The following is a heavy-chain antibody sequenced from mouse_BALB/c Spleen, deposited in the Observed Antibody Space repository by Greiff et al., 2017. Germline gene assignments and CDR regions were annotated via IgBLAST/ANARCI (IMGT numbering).Heavy chain of an antibody. CDR1: GFTFSSYG. CDR2: ISSGGSYT. J-gene: IGHJ2*01. CDR3: ARENYYGNHGHYFDY. D-gene: IGHD2-1*01. V-gene: IGHV5-6*01. Sequence: EVHLVESGGDLVKPGGSLKLSCAASGFTFSSYGMSWVRQTPDKRLEWVATISSGGSYTYYPDSVKGRFTISRDNAKNTLYLEMSSLRSEDTAMYYCARENYYGNHGHYFDYWGQGTTLTVSS.